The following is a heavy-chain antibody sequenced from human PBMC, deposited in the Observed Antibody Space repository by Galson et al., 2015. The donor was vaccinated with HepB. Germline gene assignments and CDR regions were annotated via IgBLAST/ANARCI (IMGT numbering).Heavy chain of an antibody. Sequence: QSGAEVKKPGESLTISCKASGYTFTSYDINWVRQATGQGLEWMGWMNPNSGNTGYAQKFQGRVTMTRNTSISTAYMEVSSLRSEDTAVYYCAVITMVRGVIKPVEYWGQGTLVTVSS. CDR3: AVITMVRGVIKPVEY. CDR2: MNPNSGNT. D-gene: IGHD3-10*01. CDR1: GYTFTSYD. J-gene: IGHJ4*02. V-gene: IGHV1-8*01.